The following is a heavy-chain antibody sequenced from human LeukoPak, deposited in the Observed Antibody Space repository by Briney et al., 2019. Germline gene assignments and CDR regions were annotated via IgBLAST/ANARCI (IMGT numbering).Heavy chain of an antibody. CDR1: GGSFSGYY. J-gene: IGHJ4*02. V-gene: IGHV4-34*01. CDR3: ARHGPIAVAGPTDY. D-gene: IGHD6-19*01. CDR2: INHSGST. Sequence: SETLSLTCAVYGGSFSGYYWSWIRQPPGKGLVWIGEINHSGSTNYNPSLKSRVTISVDTSKNQFSLKLSSVTAADTAVYYCARHGPIAVAGPTDYWGQGTLVTVSS.